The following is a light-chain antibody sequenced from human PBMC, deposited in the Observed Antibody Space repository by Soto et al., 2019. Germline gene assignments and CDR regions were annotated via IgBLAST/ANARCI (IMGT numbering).Light chain of an antibody. J-gene: IGKJ1*01. V-gene: IGKV1-5*03. CDR1: QSSRSW. CDR3: QHYKSYSEA. Sequence: DSQMTQAPSTLSASAGDKVTITSRDSQSSRSWLDWYQQKPGTAPKFLIYKASNLKRWGPSRFSGSGAGTEFTLAISSLQPDDFATYYCQHYKSYSEAFGQGTKV. CDR2: KAS.